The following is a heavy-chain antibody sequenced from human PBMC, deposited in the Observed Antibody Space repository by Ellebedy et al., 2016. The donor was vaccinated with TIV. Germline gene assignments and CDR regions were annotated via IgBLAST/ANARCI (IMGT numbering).Heavy chain of an antibody. J-gene: IGHJ4*02. CDR1: GFTFSTYA. V-gene: IGHV3-23*01. CDR2: ISAGGGIT. Sequence: GESLKISXTASGFTFSTYALTWVRQAPGQGLEWVSSISAGGGITYYAESVKGRFTISRDNSNNTVHLHMNNLRAADTAVYYCEKDEALAYGSADDNWGQGTLVTVSS. CDR3: EKDEALAYGSADDN. D-gene: IGHD3-10*01.